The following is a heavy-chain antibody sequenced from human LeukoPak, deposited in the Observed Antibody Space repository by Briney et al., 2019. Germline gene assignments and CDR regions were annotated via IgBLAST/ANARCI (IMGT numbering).Heavy chain of an antibody. CDR2: ISSSSRYT. D-gene: IGHD3-10*01. CDR3: ARGRRGDYFDY. Sequence: GGPLRLSCAASGFTFSDYYMSWIRQAPGKGLEWVLYISSSSRYTNYADSVKGRFTISRDNAKNSLYLQMNSLRAEDTAVYYCARGRRGDYFDYWGQGTLVTVSS. CDR1: GFTFSDYY. V-gene: IGHV3-11*06. J-gene: IGHJ4*02.